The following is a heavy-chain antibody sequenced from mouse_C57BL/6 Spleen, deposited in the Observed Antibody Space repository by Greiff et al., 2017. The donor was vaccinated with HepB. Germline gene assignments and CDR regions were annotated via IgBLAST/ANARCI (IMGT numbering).Heavy chain of an antibody. D-gene: IGHD2-3*01. CDR3: AGGDGYYGGFAY. CDR2: ISYSGST. J-gene: IGHJ3*01. CDR1: GYSITSGYD. V-gene: IGHV3-1*01. Sequence: EVKLMESGPGMVKPSQSLSLPCTVTGYSITSGYDWHWIRHFPGNKLEWMGYISYSGSTNYNPSLKSRISITHDTSKNHFFLKLNSVTTEDTATYYCAGGDGYYGGFAYWGQGTLVTVSA.